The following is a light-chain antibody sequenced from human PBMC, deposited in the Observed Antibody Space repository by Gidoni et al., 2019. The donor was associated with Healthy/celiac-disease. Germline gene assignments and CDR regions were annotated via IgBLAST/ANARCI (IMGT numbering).Light chain of an antibody. CDR2: DAS. V-gene: IGKV3-11*01. J-gene: IGKJ4*01. CDR3: QQRSNWPLT. Sequence: TLSLAPGERATRSCRASQSVSSSLAWYQQKPGQAPRLLIYDASNRATGIPARFSGSGSGTDFTLTISSLEPEDFAVYYCQQRSNWPLTFGGGTKVEIK. CDR1: QSVSSS.